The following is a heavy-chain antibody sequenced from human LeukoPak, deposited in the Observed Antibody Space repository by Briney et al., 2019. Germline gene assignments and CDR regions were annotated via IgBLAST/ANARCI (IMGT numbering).Heavy chain of an antibody. CDR2: ISGYNANT. Sequence: RASVKVSCKASGYTFTSYGVSWVRQAPGQGLEWMGWISGYNANTNSAQKLQGRVTMTTDTSTSTAYMDLRSLRSDDTAVYYCAREVYYYDSIGFDSWGQGTLVTVSS. CDR1: GYTFTSYG. J-gene: IGHJ4*02. CDR3: AREVYYYDSIGFDS. D-gene: IGHD3-22*01. V-gene: IGHV1-18*01.